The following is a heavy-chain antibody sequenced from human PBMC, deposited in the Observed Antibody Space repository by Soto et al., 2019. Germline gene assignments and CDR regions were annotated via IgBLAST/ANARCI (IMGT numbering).Heavy chain of an antibody. J-gene: IGHJ4*02. D-gene: IGHD3-10*01. V-gene: IGHV3-48*03. CDR2: ISSSGSTI. CDR3: ASLLLWFGEFPGY. CDR1: GFTFSSYE. Sequence: PGGSLRLSCAASGFTFSSYEMNWVRQAPGKGLEWVSYISSSGSTIYYADSVKGRFTISRDNAKNSLYLQMNSLRAEDTAVYYCASLLLWFGEFPGYWGQGTLVTVSS.